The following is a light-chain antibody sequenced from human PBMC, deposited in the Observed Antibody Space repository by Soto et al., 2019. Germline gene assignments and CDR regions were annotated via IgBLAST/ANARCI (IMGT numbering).Light chain of an antibody. CDR1: QSISSW. CDR2: DAS. Sequence: DIQMTQSPSTLSASVGDRVTITCRASQSISSWLAWYQQQQGKAPTLLIYDASSLESGVPSRFSGSGSGTEFTLTISSLQPDDFATYYCQQYNSYSPYTFGQGTKLEIK. CDR3: QQYNSYSPYT. V-gene: IGKV1-5*01. J-gene: IGKJ2*01.